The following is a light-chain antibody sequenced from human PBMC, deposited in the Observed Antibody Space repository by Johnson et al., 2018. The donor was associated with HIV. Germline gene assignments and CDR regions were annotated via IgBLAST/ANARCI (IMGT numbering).Light chain of an antibody. J-gene: IGLJ1*01. Sequence: QSVLTQPPSVSAAPGQKVTISCSGGISNIGNNFVSWYQHLPGTAPKLLIYDNNNRPSRIPDRFSGSKSGTSATLGITGLQTGDEADYYCGTWDSSLGKVFGTGTKVTVL. V-gene: IGLV1-51*01. CDR1: ISNIGNNF. CDR3: GTWDSSLGKV. CDR2: DNN.